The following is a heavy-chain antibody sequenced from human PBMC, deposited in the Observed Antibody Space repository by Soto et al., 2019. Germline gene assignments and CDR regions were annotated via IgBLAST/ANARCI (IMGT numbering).Heavy chain of an antibody. D-gene: IGHD4-4*01. CDR3: ARVSNPPPNWFDP. CDR2: IYHSGST. Sequence: QLQLQESGSGLMKPSQTLSLTCAVSGGSISSGGYSWSWIRQPPGKGLEWIGYIYHSGSTYYNPSLKSRVTISVDRSKNQFSLKLSSVTAADTAVYYCARVSNPPPNWFDPWGQGTLVTVSS. CDR1: GGSISSGGYS. V-gene: IGHV4-30-2*01. J-gene: IGHJ5*02.